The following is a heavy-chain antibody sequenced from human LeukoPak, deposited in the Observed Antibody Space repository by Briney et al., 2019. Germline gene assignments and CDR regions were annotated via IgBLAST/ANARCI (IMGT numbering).Heavy chain of an antibody. CDR2: IYYSGST. J-gene: IGHJ4*02. V-gene: IGHV4-59*08. CDR3: ARHEEAAGFDY. D-gene: IGHD6-13*01. CDR1: GGSISSYY. Sequence: SETLSLTCTVSGGSISSYYWSWIRQPPGRGLEWIGYIYYSGSTNYNPSLKSRVTISVDTSKNQFSLKLSSVTAADTAVYYCARHEEAAGFDYWGQGTLVTVSS.